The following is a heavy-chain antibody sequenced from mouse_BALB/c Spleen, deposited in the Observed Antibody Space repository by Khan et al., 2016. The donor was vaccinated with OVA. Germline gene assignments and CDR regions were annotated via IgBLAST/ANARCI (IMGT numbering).Heavy chain of an antibody. D-gene: IGHD2-4*01. CDR3: TRSYDSYYFDY. Sequence: VQLQQSGTVLARPGASVKISCKASGYSFASYCMHWIKQRPGQGLEWIGTIYPGISDTRYNQKFKGKATLTAVTSASTAYMDFSSLANEDSAVYYCTRSYDSYYFDYWGQGTTLTVSS. V-gene: IGHV1-5*01. J-gene: IGHJ2*01. CDR2: IYPGISDT. CDR1: GYSFASYC.